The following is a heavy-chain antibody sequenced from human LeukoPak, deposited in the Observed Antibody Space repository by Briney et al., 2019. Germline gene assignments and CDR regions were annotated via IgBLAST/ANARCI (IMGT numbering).Heavy chain of an antibody. CDR2: INHSGST. CDR1: GGSFSGYY. D-gene: IGHD6-13*01. CDR3: ARAIDAELSIAAAADP. Sequence: SETLSLTCAVYGGSFSGYYWSWIRQPPGKGLEWIGEINHSGSTNYNPSLKSRVTISVDTSKNQFSLKLSSVTAADTAVYYCARAIDAELSIAAAADPWGQGTLVTVSS. V-gene: IGHV4-34*01. J-gene: IGHJ5*02.